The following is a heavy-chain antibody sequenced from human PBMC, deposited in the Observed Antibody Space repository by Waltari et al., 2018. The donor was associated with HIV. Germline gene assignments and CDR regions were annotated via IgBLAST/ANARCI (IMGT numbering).Heavy chain of an antibody. CDR3: ARVMVVAATRAKPSIHYYFDY. CDR1: GGSISSDY. D-gene: IGHD2-15*01. J-gene: IGHJ4*02. CDR2: IYYSGST. Sequence: QVQLQESGPGLVKPSETLSLPCTVSGGSISSDYWSWFRPPPGKRLEWIGYIYYSGSTNYNPSLKSRVTISVDTSKNQFSLKLSSVTAADTAVYYCARVMVVAATRAKPSIHYYFDYWGQGTLVTVSS. V-gene: IGHV4-59*01.